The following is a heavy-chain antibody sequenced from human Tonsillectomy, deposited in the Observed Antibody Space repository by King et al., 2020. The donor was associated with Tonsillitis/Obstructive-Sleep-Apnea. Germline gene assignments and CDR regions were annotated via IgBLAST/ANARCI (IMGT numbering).Heavy chain of an antibody. CDR3: TNEYHHGGFDY. J-gene: IGHJ4*02. CDR2: IRSRAYGGTT. Sequence: VQLVESGGGLVQPGRSLRLSCTASGFTFGDYAMCWVRQGPGKGLEWVGFIRSRAYGGTTEYAASVKGRFTISRDDSKSIAYLQMNSLKTEDTAVYYCTNEYHHGGFDYWGQGTLGTVSS. CDR1: GFTFGDYA. V-gene: IGHV3-49*04. D-gene: IGHD2-2*01.